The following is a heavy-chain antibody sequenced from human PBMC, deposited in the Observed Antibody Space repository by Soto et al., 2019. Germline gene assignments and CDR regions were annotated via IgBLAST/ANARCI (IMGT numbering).Heavy chain of an antibody. CDR2: IWYDGSNK. V-gene: IGHV3-33*01. Sequence: GGSLRLSCAASGFTFSSYGMHWVRQAPGKGLEWVAVIWYDGSNKYYADSVKGRFTISRDNSKNTLYLQMNSLRAEDTAVYYCAREGITIFGVVITKGFDYWGQGTLVTVSS. J-gene: IGHJ4*02. D-gene: IGHD3-3*01. CDR1: GFTFSSYG. CDR3: AREGITIFGVVITKGFDY.